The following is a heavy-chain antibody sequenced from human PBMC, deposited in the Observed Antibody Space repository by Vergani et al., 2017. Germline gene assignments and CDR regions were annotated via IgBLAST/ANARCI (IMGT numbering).Heavy chain of an antibody. CDR2: IHTNVVI. D-gene: IGHD3-10*01. CDR3: ARGNPYGDFDI. J-gene: IGHJ3*02. CDR1: GGSFHSGSYY. V-gene: IGHV4-61*02. Sequence: QVQLQESGPGLVKPSQTLSLTCTVSGGSFHSGSYYWSWLRQPAGKRLVWIGRIHTNVVIHYHPSLNSRATISVYTSRNKISQKLTSVTATDTAIYFCARGNPYGDFDIWGQGTMITVSS.